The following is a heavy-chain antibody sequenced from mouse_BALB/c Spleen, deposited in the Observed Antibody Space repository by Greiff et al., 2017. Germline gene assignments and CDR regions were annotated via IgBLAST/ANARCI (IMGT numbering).Heavy chain of an antibody. V-gene: IGHV1-54*01. Sequence: VHLVESGAELVRPGTSVKVSCKASGFAFTNYLIEWVKQRPGQGLEWIGVINPGSGGTNYNEKIKGKATLTADKSSSTAYMQLSSLTSDDSAVYFCARGIFYYDTRCAMDYWGQGTTVTVSS. CDR1: GFAFTNYL. CDR2: INPGSGGT. D-gene: IGHD2-4*01. CDR3: ARGIFYYDTRCAMDY. J-gene: IGHJ4*01.